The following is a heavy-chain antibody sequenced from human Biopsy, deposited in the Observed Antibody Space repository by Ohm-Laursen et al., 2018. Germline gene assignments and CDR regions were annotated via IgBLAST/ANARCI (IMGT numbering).Heavy chain of an antibody. V-gene: IGHV1-2*02. D-gene: IGHD2-2*01. J-gene: IGHJ2*01. Sequence: ASVKVSCKPSGYTFTAFSVHWLRQAPGQGLEWMGWINPKSGDTDYPQNFQGRASMTRDTSISTAYMDLGRLRSDDTAVYYCARGRRHCSGTCSRWYFDLWGRGTLVTVSS. CDR1: GYTFTAFS. CDR2: INPKSGDT. CDR3: ARGRRHCSGTCSRWYFDL.